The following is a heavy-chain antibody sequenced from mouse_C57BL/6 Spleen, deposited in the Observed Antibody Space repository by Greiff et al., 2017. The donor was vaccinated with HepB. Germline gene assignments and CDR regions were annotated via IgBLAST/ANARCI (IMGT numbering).Heavy chain of an antibody. CDR2: IDPSDSYT. Sequence: QVQLQQSGAELVKPGASVKLSCKASGYTFTSYWMQWVKQRPGQGLEWIGEIDPSDSYTNYNQKFKGKATLTVDTSSSTAYMQLSSLTSEDSAVYYGARNYGNYPSYAMDYWGQGTSVTVSS. D-gene: IGHD2-1*01. J-gene: IGHJ4*01. V-gene: IGHV1-50*01. CDR1: GYTFTSYW. CDR3: ARNYGNYPSYAMDY.